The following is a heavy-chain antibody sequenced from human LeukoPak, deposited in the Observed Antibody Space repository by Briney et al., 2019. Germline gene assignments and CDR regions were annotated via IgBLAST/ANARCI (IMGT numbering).Heavy chain of an antibody. CDR1: GFTFSSYG. Sequence: GGSLRLSCAASGFTFSSYGMHWVRQAPGEGLEWVAVIWYDGSNKYYADSVKGRFTISRDNSKNTLYLQMNSLRAEDTAVYYCARGRTSGSSAGYYYYGMDVRGQGTTVTVSS. J-gene: IGHJ6*02. CDR2: IWYDGSNK. CDR3: ARGRTSGSSAGYYYYGMDV. V-gene: IGHV3-33*01. D-gene: IGHD1-26*01.